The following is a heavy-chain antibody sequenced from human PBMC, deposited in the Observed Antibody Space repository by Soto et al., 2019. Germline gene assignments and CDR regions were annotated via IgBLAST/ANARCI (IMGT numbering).Heavy chain of an antibody. CDR3: PKLLRAQTNYDALEI. D-gene: IGHD2-8*01. V-gene: IGHV3-23*01. CDR2: ISGKDDTT. Sequence: GGSLRLSCVASGFAFSDTVMTWARQAPGKGLEWVSSISGKDDTTHYAASVKGLFTIYRDNSKNTLYLQMDRLRAAHTALYYCPKLLRAQTNYDALEIWRQGTMVTVSS. J-gene: IGHJ3*02. CDR1: GFAFSDTV.